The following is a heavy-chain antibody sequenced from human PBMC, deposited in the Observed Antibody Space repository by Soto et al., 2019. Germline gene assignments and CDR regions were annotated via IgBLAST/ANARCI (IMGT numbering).Heavy chain of an antibody. V-gene: IGHV3-23*01. CDR1: VFTFSSYA. CDR3: AKLPGSNHYYYYMDV. Sequence: EVQLLESGGGLVQPGGSLRLSCAASVFTFSSYAMSWVRQAPGKGLEWVSAISGSGGSTYYADSVKGRFTISRDNSKNTLYLQMNSLRAEDTAVYYCAKLPGSNHYYYYMDVWGKGTTVTVSS. D-gene: IGHD3-9*01. J-gene: IGHJ6*03. CDR2: ISGSGGST.